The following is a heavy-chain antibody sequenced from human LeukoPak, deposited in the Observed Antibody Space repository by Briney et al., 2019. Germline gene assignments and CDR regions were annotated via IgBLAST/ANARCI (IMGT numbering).Heavy chain of an antibody. CDR3: ARGKIGYYYGDYDGY. J-gene: IGHJ4*02. CDR1: GFTFSSYG. Sequence: GRSLRLSCAAPGFTFSSYGMHWVRQAPGKGLEWVSVISGSGSNTDYADSVRGRFTISRDNAKNSLYLQMNSLRDEDTAVYYCARGKIGYYYGDYDGYWGQGTLVTVSS. CDR2: ISGSGSNT. D-gene: IGHD4-17*01. V-gene: IGHV3-48*02.